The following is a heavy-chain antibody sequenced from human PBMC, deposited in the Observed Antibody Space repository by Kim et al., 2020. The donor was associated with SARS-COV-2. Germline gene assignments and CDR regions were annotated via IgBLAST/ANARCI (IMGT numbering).Heavy chain of an antibody. Sequence: QKLQGRVTMTTDTSTSTAYMELRSLRSDDTAVYYCARSYYDSSGYYYFDYWGQGTLVTVSS. CDR3: ARSYYDSSGYYYFDY. V-gene: IGHV1-18*01. J-gene: IGHJ4*02. D-gene: IGHD3-22*01.